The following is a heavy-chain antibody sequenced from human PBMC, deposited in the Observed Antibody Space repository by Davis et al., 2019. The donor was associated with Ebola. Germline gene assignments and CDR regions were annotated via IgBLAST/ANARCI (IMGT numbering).Heavy chain of an antibody. Sequence: GGSLRLSCAASGFTFSESAMNWVRQAPGKGLKWVSGISAAGGGANTYYADSVRGRFTISRDNSKNTVYLQMYSLRAEDTAVYYCARDEAAAMYYFDYWGRGTLVTVSS. CDR3: ARDEAAAMYYFDY. CDR1: GFTFSESA. J-gene: IGHJ4*02. CDR2: ISAAGGGANT. D-gene: IGHD6-13*01. V-gene: IGHV3-23*01.